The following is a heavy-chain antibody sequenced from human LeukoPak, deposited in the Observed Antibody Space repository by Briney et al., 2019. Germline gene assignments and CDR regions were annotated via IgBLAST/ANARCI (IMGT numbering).Heavy chain of an antibody. CDR3: ARHAGVNCGGDCYPDAFDI. D-gene: IGHD2-21*02. J-gene: IGHJ3*02. CDR1: SGSISGYY. CDR2: IYTSGSA. V-gene: IGHV4-4*07. Sequence: SETLSLTCTCTVSSGSISGYYWSWIRQPAGKGLEWIGRIYTSGSANYNPSLKSRVTMSVDTSKNQFSLKLRSVTAADTAVYYCARHAGVNCGGDCYPDAFDIWGQGTMVTVSS.